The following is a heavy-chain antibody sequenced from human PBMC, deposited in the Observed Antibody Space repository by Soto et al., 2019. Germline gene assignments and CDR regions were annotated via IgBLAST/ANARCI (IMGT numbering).Heavy chain of an antibody. J-gene: IGHJ4*02. V-gene: IGHV1-2*04. D-gene: IGHD3-16*02. CDR3: ARGDKLSLYPQLDY. CDR2: INVNSGGT. Sequence: QVQLVQSGAEVKKPGASVKVSCKASGYTFTGNYMHWVRQAPGQGFEWMGWINVNSGGTKYAQKFQGWGTVTGDTSISTAYLELSRLRSDDTAVYYCARGDKLSLYPQLDYWGQGTLVTVSS. CDR1: GYTFTGNY.